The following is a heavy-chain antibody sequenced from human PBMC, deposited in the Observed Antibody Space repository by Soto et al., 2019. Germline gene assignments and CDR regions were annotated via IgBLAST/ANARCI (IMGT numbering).Heavy chain of an antibody. J-gene: IGHJ6*03. CDR3: ARQEVSFYYYYYYMDV. V-gene: IGHV4-39*01. Sequence: SETLSLTCTVSGGSISSSSYYWGWIRQPPGKGLEWIGSIYYSGSTYYNPSLKSRVTISVDTSKNQFSLKLSSVTAADTAVYYCARQEVSFYYYYYYMDVWGKGTTVTVSS. CDR1: GGSISSSSYY. CDR2: IYYSGST. D-gene: IGHD3-16*01.